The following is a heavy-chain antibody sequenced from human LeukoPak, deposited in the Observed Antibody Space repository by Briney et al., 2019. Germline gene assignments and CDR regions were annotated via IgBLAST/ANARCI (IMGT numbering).Heavy chain of an antibody. Sequence: GGSLRLSCAASGFTFSSYWMHWVRQAPGKGLVWVSRLNSDGSSTTCADSVKGRFTISRDNAKNTLYLQMNSLRAEDTAVYYCARDKRHYYGSGSPPDHWGQGTLVTVSS. V-gene: IGHV3-74*01. CDR2: LNSDGSST. CDR3: ARDKRHYYGSGSPPDH. CDR1: GFTFSSYW. D-gene: IGHD3-10*01. J-gene: IGHJ4*02.